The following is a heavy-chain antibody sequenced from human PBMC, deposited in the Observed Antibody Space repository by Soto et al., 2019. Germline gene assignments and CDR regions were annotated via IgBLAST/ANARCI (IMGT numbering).Heavy chain of an antibody. CDR2: INVGNGDT. Sequence: ASVKVSCKASGYTFTSYTIHWVRQAAGQRLEWMGWINVGNGDTKYSQNFQGRVTISRDTSANAAYMELSSLRSEDTAVYYCARDLPWPLVCFDYWVQGTLVTVSS. CDR1: GYTFTSYT. D-gene: IGHD2-8*01. CDR3: ARDLPWPLVCFDY. V-gene: IGHV1-3*01. J-gene: IGHJ4*02.